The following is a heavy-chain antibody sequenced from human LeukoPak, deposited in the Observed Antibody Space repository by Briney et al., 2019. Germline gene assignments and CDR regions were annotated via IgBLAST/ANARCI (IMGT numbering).Heavy chain of an antibody. J-gene: IGHJ5*02. CDR2: MNPNSGNT. V-gene: IGHV1-8*01. CDR1: GYTFTSYD. CDR3: ARQSWGPITIENWFDP. D-gene: IGHD1-14*01. Sequence: VASVKVSCKASGYTFTSYDINWVRQATGQGLEWMGWMNPNSGNTGYAQKFQGRVTMTRNTSISTAYMELSSLRSEDTAVYCCARQSWGPITIENWFDPWGQGTLVTVSS.